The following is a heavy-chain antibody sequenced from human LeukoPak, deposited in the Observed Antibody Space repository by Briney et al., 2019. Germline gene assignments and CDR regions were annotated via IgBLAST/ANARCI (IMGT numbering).Heavy chain of an antibody. Sequence: GGSLRLSCAASGFTFSSYAMHWVRQAPGKGLEWVAVISYDGSIKYYADSVKGRFTISRDNSKNTLYLQMNSLRAEDTAVYYCARGEGIAAAGLDYWGQGTLVTVSS. V-gene: IGHV3-30*04. CDR1: GFTFSSYA. D-gene: IGHD6-13*01. CDR3: ARGEGIAAAGLDY. CDR2: ISYDGSIK. J-gene: IGHJ4*02.